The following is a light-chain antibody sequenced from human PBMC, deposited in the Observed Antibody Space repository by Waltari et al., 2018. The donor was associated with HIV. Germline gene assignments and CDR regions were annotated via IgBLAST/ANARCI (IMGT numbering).Light chain of an antibody. V-gene: IGKV3-15*01. CDR1: QSFSSN. CDR3: QQYNKWPWT. Sequence: EIVMMQSPATLSVSPGDRATLSCRASQSFSSNLAWYQQEPGQAPRLLIYGASTRATGIPARFSGSGSGTEFTLTISSLQSEDFAVYYCQQYNKWPWTFGQGTKVEIK. J-gene: IGKJ1*01. CDR2: GAS.